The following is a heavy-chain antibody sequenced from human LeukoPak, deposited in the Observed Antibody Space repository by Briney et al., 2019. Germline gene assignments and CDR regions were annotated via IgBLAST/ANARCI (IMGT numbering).Heavy chain of an antibody. CDR1: GYTFTSYD. Sequence: GASVTVSFTASGYTFTSYDINWVRQATGQGLEWMGWMNPNTGNTGYAQKFQGRVTMTRNTSISTAYMELRSLRSEDTAIYYCARGEGGFDPWGQGALVTVSS. V-gene: IGHV1-8*01. CDR3: ARGEGGFDP. CDR2: MNPNTGNT. J-gene: IGHJ5*02.